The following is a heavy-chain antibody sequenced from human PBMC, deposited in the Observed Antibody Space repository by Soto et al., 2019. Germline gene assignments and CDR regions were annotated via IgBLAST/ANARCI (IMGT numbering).Heavy chain of an antibody. CDR3: ARQQDPTVTTYYYYGMDV. V-gene: IGHV4-39*01. CDR2: IYYSGST. J-gene: IGHJ6*02. CDR1: GGSIRSSSYY. Sequence: PSETLSLTCTVSGGSIRSSSYYWGWIRQPPGKGLEWIGSIYYSGSTYYNPSLKSRVTISVDTSKNQFSLKLSSVTAADTAVYYCARQQDPTVTTYYYYGMDVWGQGTTVTVSS. D-gene: IGHD4-4*01.